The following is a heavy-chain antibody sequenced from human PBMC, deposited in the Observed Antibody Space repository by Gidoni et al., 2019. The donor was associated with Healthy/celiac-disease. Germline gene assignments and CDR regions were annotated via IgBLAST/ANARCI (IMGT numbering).Heavy chain of an antibody. CDR3: ARLDSSSWRHNWFDP. J-gene: IGHJ5*02. D-gene: IGHD6-13*01. CDR1: GYSFTSYW. Sequence: EVQLLQSGAEVNKTGESLKISCKGSGYSFTSYWNGWVRQMPGKGLEWMGIIDPGDSDTRYSPSFQGQVTISGDKSISTAYLQWSSLKASDTAMYYCARLDSSSWRHNWFDPWGQGTLVTVSS. CDR2: IDPGDSDT. V-gene: IGHV5-51*01.